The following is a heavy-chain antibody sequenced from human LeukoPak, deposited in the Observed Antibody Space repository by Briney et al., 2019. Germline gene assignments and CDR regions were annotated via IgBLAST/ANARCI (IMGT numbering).Heavy chain of an antibody. CDR3: ARRPPYYGSGTSNWFDP. Sequence: ASVKVSCKASGYTFTGYYIHWVRRAPGQGLEWMGWINPSNGVTKYAQKFQGRVTLTRDTSTSTAYMGLTSLTSDDTAVYYCARRPPYYGSGTSNWFDPWGQGTLVTVSS. J-gene: IGHJ5*02. CDR1: GYTFTGYY. D-gene: IGHD3-10*01. CDR2: INPSNGVT. V-gene: IGHV1-2*02.